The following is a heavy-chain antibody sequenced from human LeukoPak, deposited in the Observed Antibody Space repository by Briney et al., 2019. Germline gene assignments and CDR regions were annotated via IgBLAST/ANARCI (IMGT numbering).Heavy chain of an antibody. CDR3: AKSDSSGWYYFDY. D-gene: IGHD6-19*01. J-gene: IGHJ4*02. CDR2: ISGGGGST. V-gene: IGHV3-23*01. Sequence: PGGSLRLSCAASGFTFSSYAMSWVRQAPGKGLEWVSAISGGGGSTYYADSVKGRFTISRDNSKNTLYLQMNSLRAEDTAVYYCAKSDSSGWYYFDYWGQGTLVTVSS. CDR1: GFTFSSYA.